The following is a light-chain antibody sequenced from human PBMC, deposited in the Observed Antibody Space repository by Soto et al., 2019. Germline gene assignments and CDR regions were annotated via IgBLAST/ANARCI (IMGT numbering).Light chain of an antibody. CDR1: GSDVGGYDY. V-gene: IGLV2-8*01. CDR3: SLYECNTNLV. Sequence: QSALTQPPSASGSPGQSVTISCTGTGSDVGGYDYVSWYQLHPGGAPKLIIYEVIRRPSGVPDRFSGSKSGNTASLTVSGLQAEDEADYFCSLYECNTNLVFGGGTKVTVL. J-gene: IGLJ3*02. CDR2: EVI.